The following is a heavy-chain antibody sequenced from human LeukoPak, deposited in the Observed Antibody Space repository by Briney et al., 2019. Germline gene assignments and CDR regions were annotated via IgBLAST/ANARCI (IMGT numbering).Heavy chain of an antibody. CDR1: GFTFSDYY. V-gene: IGHV3-11*01. D-gene: IGHD2-2*01. Sequence: GGSLRLSCAASGFTFSDYYMSWIRQAPGKGLEWVSYISSSGATIYYADSVKGRFTISRDNAKNSLYLQMSSLRAEDTAVYYCAREVVVPGAPYYFDYWGQGTLVTVSS. J-gene: IGHJ4*02. CDR2: ISSSGATI. CDR3: AREVVVPGAPYYFDY.